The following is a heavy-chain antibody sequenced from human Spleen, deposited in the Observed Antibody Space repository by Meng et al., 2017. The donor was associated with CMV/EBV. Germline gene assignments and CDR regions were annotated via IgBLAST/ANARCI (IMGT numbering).Heavy chain of an antibody. CDR1: VGTFISYA. V-gene: IGHV1-69*10. Sequence: SVKVSCKASVGTFISYAISWVRQAPGQELEWMGGIIPILGIANYAQKFQGRVTITADKSTSTAYMELSSLRAEDTAVYYCARGMDMITCGGVSALDDYYYGMDVWGQGTTVTVSS. CDR3: ARGMDMITCGGVSALDDYYYGMDV. J-gene: IGHJ6*02. D-gene: IGHD3-16*01. CDR2: IIPILGIA.